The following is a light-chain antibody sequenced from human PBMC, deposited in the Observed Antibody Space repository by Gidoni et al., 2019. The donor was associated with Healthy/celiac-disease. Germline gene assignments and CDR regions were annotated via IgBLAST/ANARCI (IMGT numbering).Light chain of an antibody. CDR1: QGSRND. J-gene: IGKJ1*01. CDR3: LQDYNYPWT. CDR2: AAS. Sequence: AIQMTQPPSSLSASVENRVTITCRASQGSRNDLGWYQQKPGKAPQLLIYAASSLQSGVPSRFSGSGSGTDFTLTISSLQPEDFSTYYCLQDYNYPWTFGQGTKVEIK. V-gene: IGKV1-6*01.